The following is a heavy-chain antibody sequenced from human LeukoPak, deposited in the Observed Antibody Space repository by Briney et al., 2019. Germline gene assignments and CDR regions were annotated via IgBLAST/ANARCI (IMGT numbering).Heavy chain of an antibody. J-gene: IGHJ4*02. Sequence: PGGSLRLSCAASGFTFSSYEMNWVRQAPGKGLEWVSYISSSGSTIYYADSVKGRFTISRDNAKNSLYLQMNSLRAKDTAVYYCARDHYYGSGSYPSYFDYWGQGTLVTVSS. V-gene: IGHV3-48*03. CDR1: GFTFSSYE. CDR2: ISSSGSTI. D-gene: IGHD3-10*01. CDR3: ARDHYYGSGSYPSYFDY.